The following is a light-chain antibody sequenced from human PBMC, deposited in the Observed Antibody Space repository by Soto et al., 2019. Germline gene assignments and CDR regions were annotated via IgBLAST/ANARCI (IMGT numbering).Light chain of an antibody. CDR3: SSYGGSNNVV. Sequence: QSVLTQPPSASGSPGQSVTISCTGTCSDVGGYDYVSWYQQHPGDAPKLMIYEVSKRPSGVPDRFSGSKSGNTASLTVSGLQAEDEADYYCSSYGGSNNVVFGGGTKLTVL. CDR1: CSDVGGYDY. J-gene: IGLJ3*02. V-gene: IGLV2-8*01. CDR2: EVS.